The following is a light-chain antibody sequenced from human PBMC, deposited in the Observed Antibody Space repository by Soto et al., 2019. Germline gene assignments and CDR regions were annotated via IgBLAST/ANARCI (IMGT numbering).Light chain of an antibody. CDR2: GAS. Sequence: EIVLTQSPGTLSLSSGERATLSCRASQSVRSNYLAWYQQKPGQAPRLLIYGASSRATGIPDRFGGSGSGTDFTLTISRREPEDFAVYYCQQYASSPRTFGGGTKVEIK. CDR3: QQYASSPRT. CDR1: QSVRSNY. J-gene: IGKJ4*01. V-gene: IGKV3-20*01.